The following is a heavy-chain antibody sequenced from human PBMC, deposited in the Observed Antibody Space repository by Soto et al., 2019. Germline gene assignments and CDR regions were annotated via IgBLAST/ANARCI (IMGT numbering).Heavy chain of an antibody. D-gene: IGHD3-9*01. J-gene: IGHJ6*02. CDR2: INHSGST. CDR3: ARGRDQYGAILTGPSVGGMDV. V-gene: IGHV4-34*01. Sequence: PSETLSLTCAVYGGSFSGSSWSWIRELPGKWLEWIGEINHSGSTNYNPSLKSRVTISVDTSKNHFSLKLSSVTAADTAVYYCARGRDQYGAILTGPSVGGMDVWGQGTTVT. CDR1: GGSFSGSS.